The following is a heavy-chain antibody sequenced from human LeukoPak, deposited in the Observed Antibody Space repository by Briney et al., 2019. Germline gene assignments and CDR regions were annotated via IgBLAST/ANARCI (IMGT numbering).Heavy chain of an antibody. CDR1: GFTFSSYA. CDR2: ISYDGSNK. CDR3: AKGYDYGDYACGY. Sequence: GRSLRLSCAASGFTFSSYAMHWVRQAPGKGLEWVAVISYDGSNKYYADSVKGRFTISRDNAKNSLYLQMNSLRAEDTAVYYCAKGYDYGDYACGYWGQGTLVTVSS. V-gene: IGHV3-30-3*01. J-gene: IGHJ4*02. D-gene: IGHD4-17*01.